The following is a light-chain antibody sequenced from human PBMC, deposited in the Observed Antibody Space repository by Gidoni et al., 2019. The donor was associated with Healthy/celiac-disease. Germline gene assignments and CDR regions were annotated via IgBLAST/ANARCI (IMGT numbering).Light chain of an antibody. J-gene: IGKJ4*01. V-gene: IGKV3-11*01. CDR2: DAS. CDR1: QSLSSH. Sequence: EIVLTQSPATLSLSPGETATLACRASQSLSSHLAWYQQKPGQSPRLLIYDASNRATGIPARFSGSRSGTDFTLTISSLEPEDFAVYYCQQRSNWPRGLTFXGXTKVEIK. CDR3: QQRSNWPRGLT.